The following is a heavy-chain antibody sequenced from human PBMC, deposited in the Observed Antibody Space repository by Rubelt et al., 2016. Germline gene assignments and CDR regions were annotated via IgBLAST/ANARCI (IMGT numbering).Heavy chain of an antibody. D-gene: IGHD5-18*01. CDR1: GYTFTSYA. J-gene: IGHJ5*02. CDR3: ARVGTAVVTT. CDR2: INAGNGNT. V-gene: IGHV1-3*01. Sequence: QVQLVQSGAEVKKPGASVKVSCKASGYTFTSYAMHWVRQAPGQRLEWMGWINAGNGNTKYPQKFQGRVTITRDTSASTAYMGLSSLRSEDTAVYYCARVGTAVVTTWGQGTLVTVSS.